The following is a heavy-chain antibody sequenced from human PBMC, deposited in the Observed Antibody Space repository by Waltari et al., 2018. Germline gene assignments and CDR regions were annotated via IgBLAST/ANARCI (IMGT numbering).Heavy chain of an antibody. CDR2: INPNSGGT. J-gene: IGHJ4*02. Sequence: QVQLVQSGAEVKKPGASVKVSCKASGYNFTGYYMHWVRQAPGQGLEWMGWINPNSGGTNYAQKFQGRVTMTRDTSISTAYMELSRLRSDDTAVYYCARAPRSLYYDFWHHLDYWGQGTLVTVSS. V-gene: IGHV1-2*02. CDR1: GYNFTGYY. D-gene: IGHD3-3*01. CDR3: ARAPRSLYYDFWHHLDY.